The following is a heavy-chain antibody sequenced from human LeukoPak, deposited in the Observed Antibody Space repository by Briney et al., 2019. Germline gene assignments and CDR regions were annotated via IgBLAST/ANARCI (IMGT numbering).Heavy chain of an antibody. CDR2: INPNSGGT. V-gene: IGHV1-2*02. D-gene: IGHD6-13*01. CDR1: GYSFTTYW. J-gene: IGHJ4*02. CDR3: ARDRYVIKAAAGIGLSSGFGY. Sequence: GESLKISCKGFGYSFTTYWIGWVRQAPGQGLEWMGWINPNSGGTNYAQKFQGRVTMTRDTSISTAYMELSRLRSDDTAVYYCARDRYVIKAAAGIGLSSGFGYWGQGTLVTVSS.